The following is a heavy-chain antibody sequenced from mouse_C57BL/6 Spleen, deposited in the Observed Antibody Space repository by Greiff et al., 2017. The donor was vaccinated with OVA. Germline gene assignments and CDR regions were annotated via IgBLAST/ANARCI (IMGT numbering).Heavy chain of an antibody. CDR1: GYTFTSYW. CDR2: IDPSDSYT. Sequence: VQLQQSGAELVMPGASVKLSCKASGYTFTSYWMHWVKQRPGQGLEWIGEIDPSDSYTNYNQKFKGKSTLTVDKSSSTAYMQLSSLTSEDSAVYYCARSERLPDAMDYWGQGTSVTVSS. CDR3: ARSERLPDAMDY. J-gene: IGHJ4*01. D-gene: IGHD3-2*02. V-gene: IGHV1-69*01.